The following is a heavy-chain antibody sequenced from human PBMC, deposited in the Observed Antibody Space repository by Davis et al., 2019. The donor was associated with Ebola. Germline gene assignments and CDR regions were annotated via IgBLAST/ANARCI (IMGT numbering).Heavy chain of an antibody. D-gene: IGHD6-19*01. Sequence: GESLKISCAASWFTVSSNYMSWVRQAPGKGLEWVSVIYSGGSTYYADSVKGRFTISRDNSKNTLYLQMNSLRAEDTAVYYCARDSSGPDNDAFDIWGQGTMVTVSS. J-gene: IGHJ3*02. CDR3: ARDSSGPDNDAFDI. CDR2: IYSGGST. CDR1: WFTVSSNY. V-gene: IGHV3-53*01.